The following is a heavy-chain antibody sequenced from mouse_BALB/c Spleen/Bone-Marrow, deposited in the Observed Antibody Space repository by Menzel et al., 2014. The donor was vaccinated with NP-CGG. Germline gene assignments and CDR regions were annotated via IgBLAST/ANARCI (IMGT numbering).Heavy chain of an antibody. V-gene: IGHV4-1*02. CDR1: GFDFSRYW. CDR2: INPDSSTI. CDR3: ARPGYYGYQGV. D-gene: IGHD1-2*01. J-gene: IGHJ1*01. Sequence: DVQLQESGGGLVQPGGSLKLSCAASGFDFSRYWMTWVRQAPGKGLEWIGEINPDSSTINYTPSLKDKFIISRDNAKNTLYLQMSKVRSEDTALYYCARPGYYGYQGVWGAGTTVTVSS.